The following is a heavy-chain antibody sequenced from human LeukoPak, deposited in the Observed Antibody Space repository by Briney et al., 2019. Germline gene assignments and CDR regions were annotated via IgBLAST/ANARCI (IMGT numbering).Heavy chain of an antibody. V-gene: IGHV3-33*08. D-gene: IGHD3-9*01. CDR1: GFTLRNYC. CDR3: ARSFDYSQEHDAFDI. J-gene: IGHJ3*02. CDR2: IWYDGSDK. Sequence: GGSVRHSYAACGFTLRNYCVLGPRQAPGKGLEWVAVIWYDGSDKYYADSVKGRFTISRDNSKNTLYVQMNSLRVEDTAVYHCARSFDYSQEHDAFDIWGQGTMVTVSS.